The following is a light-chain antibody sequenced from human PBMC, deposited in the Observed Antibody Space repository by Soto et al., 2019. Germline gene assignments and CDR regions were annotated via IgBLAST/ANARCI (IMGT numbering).Light chain of an antibody. Sequence: EIVLTQSPATLSLSPGERATLSCRASQSVASYLAWYQQKPGQAPRLLIYDASNRATGIPARFSGSGSGTDFTLIISSLEPEDFAIYYCQERSNRPRATFGQGTKLQI. CDR3: QERSNRPRAT. CDR1: QSVASY. V-gene: IGKV3-11*01. CDR2: DAS. J-gene: IGKJ2*01.